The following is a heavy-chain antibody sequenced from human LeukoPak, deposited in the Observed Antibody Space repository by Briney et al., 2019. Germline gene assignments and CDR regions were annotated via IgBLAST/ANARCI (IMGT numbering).Heavy chain of an antibody. J-gene: IGHJ3*02. V-gene: IGHV3-23*01. CDR1: GFTFSSHG. CDR3: ATMTLWAVHI. D-gene: IGHD1-26*01. CDR2: IIPSGHTT. Sequence: GGSLRLSCAASGFTFSSHGMNWVRQAPGKGLEWVSGIIPSGHTTYYADSVRGRFTISRDNSRNTLYLQMNRLRAEDTAVYYCATMTLWAVHIWGQGTLVTVSS.